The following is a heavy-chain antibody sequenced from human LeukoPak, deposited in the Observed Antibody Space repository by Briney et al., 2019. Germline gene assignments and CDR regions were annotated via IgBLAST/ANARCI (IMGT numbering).Heavy chain of an antibody. J-gene: IGHJ3*02. CDR2: INPNSGGI. D-gene: IGHD3-10*01. CDR3: ARDRSTMVRGENFAFDI. Sequence: EASVTLSCKASGYTFSDYYMHWVRQAPGQPPEWMGWINPNSGGINYAQRFQGSVTMTRDTSLSTAYMELSRLRSDDTAVYYCARDRSTMVRGENFAFDIWGQGTMVTVSS. V-gene: IGHV1-2*02. CDR1: GYTFSDYY.